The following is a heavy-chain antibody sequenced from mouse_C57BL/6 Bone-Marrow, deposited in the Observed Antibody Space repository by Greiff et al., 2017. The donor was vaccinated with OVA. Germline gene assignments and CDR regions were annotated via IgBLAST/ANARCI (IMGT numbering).Heavy chain of an antibody. J-gene: IGHJ2*01. Sequence: EVKLVESGGGLVQPGGSLSLSCAASGFTFTDYYMSWVRQPPGKALEWLGFIRNKANGYTTEYSASVKGRFTISRDNSQSILYLQMNALRAEDSATYYCARYEATIVPFYFDYWGQGTTLTVSS. CDR3: ARYEATIVPFYFDY. D-gene: IGHD2-12*01. V-gene: IGHV7-3*01. CDR2: IRNKANGYTT. CDR1: GFTFTDYY.